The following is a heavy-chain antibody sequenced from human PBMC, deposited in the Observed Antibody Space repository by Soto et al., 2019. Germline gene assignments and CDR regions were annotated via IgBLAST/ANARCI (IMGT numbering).Heavy chain of an antibody. CDR2: IYYSGST. J-gene: IGHJ4*02. V-gene: IGHV4-39*01. CDR1: GGSISSSSYY. Sequence: SETLSLTCTVSGGSISSSSYYWGWIRQPPGKGLEWIGSIYYSGSTYYNPSLKSRVTISVDTSKNQFSLKLSSVTAADTAVYYCARQRGMTTVTYFDYWGQGTLVTVSS. CDR3: ARQRGMTTVTYFDY. D-gene: IGHD4-17*01.